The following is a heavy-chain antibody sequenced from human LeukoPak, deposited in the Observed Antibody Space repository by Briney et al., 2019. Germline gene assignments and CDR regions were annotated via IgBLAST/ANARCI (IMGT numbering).Heavy chain of an antibody. V-gene: IGHV1-18*01. CDR3: AREGKVSLLYYFDY. CDR2: ISAYNGNT. Sequence: ASVKVSCKASGYTFTSYGISWVRQAPGQGLEWMGWISAYNGNTNYAQKLQGRVTRTTDTSTNTAYMELRSLRSDDAAVYYCAREGKVSLLYYFDYWGQGTLVTVSS. D-gene: IGHD3-10*01. CDR1: GYTFTSYG. J-gene: IGHJ4*02.